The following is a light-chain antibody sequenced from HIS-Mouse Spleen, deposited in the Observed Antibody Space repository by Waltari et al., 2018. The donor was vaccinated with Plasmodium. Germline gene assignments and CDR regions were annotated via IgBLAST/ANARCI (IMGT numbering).Light chain of an antibody. Sequence: IVLTQSPGTLSLSQGERATLSCRASPSVSSSYLAWYQQKPGQAPRLLIYGASSRATGIPDRFSGSGSGTDFTLTISRLEPEDFAVYYCQQYGSSPYTFGQGTKLEIK. V-gene: IGKV3-20*01. CDR2: GAS. J-gene: IGKJ2*01. CDR3: QQYGSSPYT. CDR1: PSVSSSY.